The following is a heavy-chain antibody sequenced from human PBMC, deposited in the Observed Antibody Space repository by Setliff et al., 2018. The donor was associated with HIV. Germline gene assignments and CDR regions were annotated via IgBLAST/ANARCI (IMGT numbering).Heavy chain of an antibody. CDR3: ARHGVIAAAGSNPDYFDY. J-gene: IGHJ4*02. Sequence: PSETLSLTCTVSGGSASNSRYYWAWFRQPPGKGLEWIGEITPSGDTNYIPSLKSRVTMPLDTSKNQFSLNLNSVTAADTAVYYCARHGVIAAAGSNPDYFDYWGQGTLVTVSS. CDR2: ITPSGDT. D-gene: IGHD6-13*01. CDR1: GGSASNSRYY. V-gene: IGHV4-39*01.